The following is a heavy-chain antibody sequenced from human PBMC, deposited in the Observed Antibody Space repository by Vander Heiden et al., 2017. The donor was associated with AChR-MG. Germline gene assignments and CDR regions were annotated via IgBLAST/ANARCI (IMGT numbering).Heavy chain of an antibody. V-gene: IGHV3-23*01. J-gene: IGHJ6*02. Sequence: QLLESGGGLVQPGGSLRLSWSASGFTFSSYAMRWVRQAPGKGLEWVSVIGDSGATTTYADSVKGRFTISRDNSRNMLYLQMNSLRAEDTAVYYCANRGRRDYYGLDVWCQGTTVTVSS. CDR2: IGDSGATT. CDR3: ANRGRRDYYGLDV. CDR1: GFTFSSYA.